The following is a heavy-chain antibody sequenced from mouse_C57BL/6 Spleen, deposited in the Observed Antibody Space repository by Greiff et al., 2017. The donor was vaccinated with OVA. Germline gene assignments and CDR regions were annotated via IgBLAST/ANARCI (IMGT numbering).Heavy chain of an antibody. CDR3: ARSGYDYDVRAMDY. V-gene: IGHV1-64*01. D-gene: IGHD2-4*01. J-gene: IGHJ4*01. CDR1: GYTFTSYW. Sequence: QVQLQHPGAELVKPGASVKLSCKASGYTFTSYWMHWVKQRPGQGLEWIGIIHPNSGSTNYNEKFKSKATLTVDKSSSTAYMQLSSLTSEDSAVYYCARSGYDYDVRAMDYWGQGTSVTVSS. CDR2: IHPNSGST.